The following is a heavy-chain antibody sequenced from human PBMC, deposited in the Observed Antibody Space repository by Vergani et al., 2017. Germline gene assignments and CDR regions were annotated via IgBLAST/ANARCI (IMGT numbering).Heavy chain of an antibody. CDR2: IYYSGST. J-gene: IGHJ4*02. CDR1: GGSISRNDYY. V-gene: IGHV4-30-4*08. D-gene: IGHD6-13*01. CDR3: ARGGSSSWYCDY. Sequence: QVQLQESGPGLVKPSQTLSLTCSVSGGSISRNDYYWTWIRQPPGKGLEWLGYIYYSGSTYYNPSLKSRLTMSVDTSKNQFSLELSSVTASDTAMYYCARGGSSSWYCDYWGQGTLVTVSS.